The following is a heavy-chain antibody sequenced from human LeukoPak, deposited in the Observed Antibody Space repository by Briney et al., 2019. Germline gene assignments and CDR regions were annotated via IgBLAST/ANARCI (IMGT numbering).Heavy chain of an antibody. CDR1: GYSISSGYY. CDR2: IYHSGST. J-gene: IGHJ3*02. D-gene: IGHD3-22*01. CDR3: ARRGEGYEAXXI. V-gene: IGHV4-38-2*01. Sequence: SETLSLTCAVSGYSISSGYYWGWIRQPPGKGLEWIGSIYHSGSTYYNPSLKSRVTISVDTSKNQFSLKLSSVTAADTAVYYCARRGEGYEAXXIWGXGXXVT.